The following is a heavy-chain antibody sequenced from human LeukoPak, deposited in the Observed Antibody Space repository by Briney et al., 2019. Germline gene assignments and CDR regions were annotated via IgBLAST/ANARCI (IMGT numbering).Heavy chain of an antibody. CDR1: GGSFSGCY. Sequence: SETLSLTCAVYGGSFSGCYWSWIRQPPGKGLEWIGEINHSGSTNYNPSLKSRVTMSLDTSKTQFSLRLTSVTAADTAVYYCARDSGTTGEVKFDPWGQGTLVTVSS. J-gene: IGHJ5*02. CDR2: INHSGST. V-gene: IGHV4-34*01. D-gene: IGHD3-10*01. CDR3: ARDSGTTGEVKFDP.